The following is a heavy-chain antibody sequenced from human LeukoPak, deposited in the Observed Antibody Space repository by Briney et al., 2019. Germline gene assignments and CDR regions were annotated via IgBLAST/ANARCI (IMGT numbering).Heavy chain of an antibody. D-gene: IGHD5-18*01. CDR1: VGPISRGHYY. Sequence: PAQTLSLTCTVSVGPISRGHYYWRWIRQPPGKGLVWLWYIYYSGSTYYNPSLKSRVTISVDTSKNQFSLKLSSVTAADTAVYYCARSRQLWLNYYFDYWGQGTLVTVSS. CDR3: ARSRQLWLNYYFDY. J-gene: IGHJ4*02. V-gene: IGHV4-30-4*01. CDR2: IYYSGST.